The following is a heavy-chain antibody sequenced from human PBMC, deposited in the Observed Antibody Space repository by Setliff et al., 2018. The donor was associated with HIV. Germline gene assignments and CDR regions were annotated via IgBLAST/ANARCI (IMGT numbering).Heavy chain of an antibody. J-gene: IGHJ5*02. Sequence: ASVKVSCKPSGYFFSEFYVHWVQQAPGKGLEWMGRVNPEDGETIYAEKFQGRVTITTDTSTDTAYMELSSLRFDDTAVYYCARSGGGWYNWFEPWGPGTPVTVSS. V-gene: IGHV1-69-2*01. CDR2: VNPEDGET. CDR1: GYFFSEFY. CDR3: ARSGGGWYNWFEP. D-gene: IGHD3-16*01.